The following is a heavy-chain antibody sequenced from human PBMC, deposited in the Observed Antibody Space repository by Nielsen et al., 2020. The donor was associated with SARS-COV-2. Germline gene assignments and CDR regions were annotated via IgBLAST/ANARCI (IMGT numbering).Heavy chain of an antibody. CDR3: ARARYSSTWRPYWYFDL. J-gene: IGHJ2*01. CDR1: GGSFSGYY. D-gene: IGHD6-13*01. CDR2: IYYSGST. Sequence: SETLSLTCAVYGGSFSGYYWSWIRQPPGKGLEWIGYIYYSGSTNYNPSLKSRVTISVDTSNNQISLKLSSVTAADTAVYYCARARYSSTWRPYWYFDLWGRGTLVTVSS. V-gene: IGHV4-59*12.